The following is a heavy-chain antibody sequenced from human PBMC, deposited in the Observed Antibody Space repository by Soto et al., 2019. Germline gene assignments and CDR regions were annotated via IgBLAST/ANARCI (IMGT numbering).Heavy chain of an antibody. V-gene: IGHV4-34*01. CDR3: ARGYSSGWRGDYYYGMDV. J-gene: IGHJ6*02. D-gene: IGHD6-19*01. CDR2: INHSGST. Sequence: SETLSLTCAVYGGSFSGYYWSWIRQPPGKGLEWIGEINHSGSTNYNPSLKSRVTISVDTSKNQFSLKLSSVTAADTAVYYCARGYSSGWRGDYYYGMDVWGQGTTVTVSS. CDR1: GGSFSGYY.